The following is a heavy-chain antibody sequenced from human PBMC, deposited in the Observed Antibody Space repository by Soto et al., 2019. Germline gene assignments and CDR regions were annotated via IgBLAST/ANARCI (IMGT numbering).Heavy chain of an antibody. Sequence: QVQLVESGGGVVQPGRSLRLSCAASGFTFSSYGMHWVRQAPGKGLEWVAVIWYDGSNKYYADSVKGRFTISRDNSKNTLYLQTNSLRAEDRAVYYCARDGAEGSSWYYFDYGGQGTLVTVSS. CDR3: ARDGAEGSSWYYFDY. V-gene: IGHV3-33*01. J-gene: IGHJ4*02. CDR2: IWYDGSNK. D-gene: IGHD6-13*01. CDR1: GFTFSSYG.